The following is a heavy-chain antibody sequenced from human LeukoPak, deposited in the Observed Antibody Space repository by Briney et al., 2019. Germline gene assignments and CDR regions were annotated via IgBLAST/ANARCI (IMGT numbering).Heavy chain of an antibody. D-gene: IGHD6-13*01. Sequence: ASVKVSCKASGYTFTSYDINWVRQASGQGLEWMGWMNPNSGNTGYAQKFQGRVTITRNTSLSTAYMELSSLRSEDTAVYYCARSVGYSRSDYWGQGTLVTVSS. CDR3: ARSVGYSRSDY. CDR2: MNPNSGNT. J-gene: IGHJ4*02. V-gene: IGHV1-8*03. CDR1: GYTFTSYD.